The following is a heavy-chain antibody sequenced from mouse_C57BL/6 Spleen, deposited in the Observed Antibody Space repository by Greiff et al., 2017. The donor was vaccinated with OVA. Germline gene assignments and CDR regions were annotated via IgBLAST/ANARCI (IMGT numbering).Heavy chain of an antibody. D-gene: IGHD3-2*02. Sequence: EVQLQQSGPELVKPGASVKISCKASGYSFTDYNMHWVKQSNGKSLEWIGVINPNYGTTSYNQKFKGKATLTVDQSSSTADMQLNSLTSEDSAVYYCAREAACKYYYAMDYWGQGTSVTVSS. V-gene: IGHV1-39*01. CDR2: INPNYGTT. CDR3: AREAACKYYYAMDY. CDR1: GYSFTDYN. J-gene: IGHJ4*01.